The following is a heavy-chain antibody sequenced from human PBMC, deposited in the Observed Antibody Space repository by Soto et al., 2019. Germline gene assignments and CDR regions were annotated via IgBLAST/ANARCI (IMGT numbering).Heavy chain of an antibody. Sequence: EVQLVESGGARVKPGGPLSPPCAPPDFTFGTYTRTWVPQAPGKGLKWFSSIGTTSSYIYYADSVRGRFTISRDNARDSLYLQMSSLRAEDTAVYYCARVMCGDCSTYYYYSMDVWGQGTTVTVS. CDR1: DFTFGTYT. J-gene: IGHJ6*02. CDR2: IGTTSSYI. CDR3: ARVMCGDCSTYYYYSMDV. D-gene: IGHD2-21*02. V-gene: IGHV3-21*01.